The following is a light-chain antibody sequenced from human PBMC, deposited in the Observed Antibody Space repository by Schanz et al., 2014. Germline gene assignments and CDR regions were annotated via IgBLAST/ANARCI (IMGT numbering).Light chain of an antibody. CDR1: SSDVGGYNY. Sequence: QSVLTQPPSASGSPGQSVTISCTGTSSDVGGYNYVSWYQQHPGKAPKLMIYEVSKRPSGVPDRFSGSKSGNTASLTVSGPQAEEEGDYYSSSYAGSNTAYVFGTGTKLTVL. V-gene: IGLV2-8*01. CDR3: SSYAGSNTAYV. J-gene: IGLJ1*01. CDR2: EVS.